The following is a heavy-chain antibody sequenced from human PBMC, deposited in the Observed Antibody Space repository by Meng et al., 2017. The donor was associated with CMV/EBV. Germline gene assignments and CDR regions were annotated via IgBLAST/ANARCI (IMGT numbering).Heavy chain of an antibody. CDR2: IIPIFGTA. D-gene: IGHD6-13*01. Sequence: TFSSYAISWVRQAHGQGHEWMGGIIPIFGTANYAQKFQGRVTITADESTSTAYMALSSLRSEDTAVYYCARDAPEWSSSWYGAWFDPWGQGTLVTVSS. V-gene: IGHV1-69*01. CDR1: TFSSYA. CDR3: ARDAPEWSSSWYGAWFDP. J-gene: IGHJ5*02.